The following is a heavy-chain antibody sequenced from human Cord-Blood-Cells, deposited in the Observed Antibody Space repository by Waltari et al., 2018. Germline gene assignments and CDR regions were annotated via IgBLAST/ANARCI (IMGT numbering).Heavy chain of an antibody. J-gene: IGHJ6*03. CDR3: AKDAYYDFWSGYRRYYYYYYVDV. CDR2: ISYDGSNK. V-gene: IGHV3-30*18. Sequence: GGGVVQPGRSLRLSCAASGFTFSSYGMHWVRQAPGKGLEWVAVISYDGSNKYYADSVKGRFTISRDNSKNTLYLQMNSLRAEDTAVYYCAKDAYYDFWSGYRRYYYYYYVDVWGKGTTVTVSS. D-gene: IGHD3-3*01. CDR1: GFTFSSYG.